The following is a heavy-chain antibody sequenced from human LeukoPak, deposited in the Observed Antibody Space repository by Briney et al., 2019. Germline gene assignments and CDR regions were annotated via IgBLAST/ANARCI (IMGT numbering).Heavy chain of an antibody. Sequence: PGGSLRLSCAASGFTFSSYWMSWVRQAPGKGLEWVANIKQDGSEKYYVDSVKGRFTISRDNAKNSLYLQMNSLRAEDTAVYYCARDKGITMVQGVIITSPYGMDVWGQGTTVTVSS. CDR3: ARDKGITMVQGVIITSPYGMDV. CDR1: GFTFSSYW. V-gene: IGHV3-7*01. CDR2: IKQDGSEK. D-gene: IGHD3-10*01. J-gene: IGHJ6*02.